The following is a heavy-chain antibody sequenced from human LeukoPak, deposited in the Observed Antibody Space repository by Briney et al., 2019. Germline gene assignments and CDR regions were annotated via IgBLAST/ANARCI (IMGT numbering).Heavy chain of an antibody. J-gene: IGHJ6*03. V-gene: IGHV3-30*02. CDR1: GFTFSSFG. Sequence: PGGSLRLSCAASGFTFSSFGMHWVRQAPGKGLEWVAVIWYDGSNKYYADSVKGRFTISRDNSKNTLYLQMNSLRAEDTAVYYCAKDGPIVVVPAAQRGYYYYYMDVWGKGTTVTVSS. D-gene: IGHD2-2*01. CDR2: IWYDGSNK. CDR3: AKDGPIVVVPAAQRGYYYYYMDV.